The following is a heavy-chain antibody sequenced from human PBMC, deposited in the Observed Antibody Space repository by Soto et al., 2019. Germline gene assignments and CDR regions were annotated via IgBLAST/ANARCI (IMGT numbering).Heavy chain of an antibody. CDR3: ARVIAAPASPPYFDY. J-gene: IGHJ4*02. D-gene: IGHD6-6*01. CDR2: IIPIFGTA. Sequence: GASVKVSCKASGGTFSSYAISWVRQAPGQGLEWMGGIIPIFGTANYAQKFQGRVTITADESTSTAYMELSSLRSGDTAVYYCARVIAAPASPPYFDYWGQGTLVTVSS. V-gene: IGHV1-69*13. CDR1: GGTFSSYA.